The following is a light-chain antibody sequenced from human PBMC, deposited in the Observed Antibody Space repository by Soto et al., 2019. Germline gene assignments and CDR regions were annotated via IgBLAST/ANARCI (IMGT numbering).Light chain of an antibody. V-gene: IGKV3-15*01. CDR2: SAS. J-gene: IGKJ2*01. CDR1: QSISTE. Sequence: EIAMTQSPATLSVSPGDRATLSCRASQSISTELAWYQQRPGQPPRLLIYSASTMATGVPARFTGSGSGSEFTLTISGLQSEDFAIYYCQQGHSLPLTFGQGTRVEI. CDR3: QQGHSLPLT.